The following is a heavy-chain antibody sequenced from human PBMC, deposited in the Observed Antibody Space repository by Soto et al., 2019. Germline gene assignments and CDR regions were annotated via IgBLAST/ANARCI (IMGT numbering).Heavy chain of an antibody. J-gene: IGHJ4*02. CDR3: ARDTGSWYFLDDY. V-gene: IGHV1-18*01. CDR1: GYSFTSYG. D-gene: IGHD6-13*01. CDR2: ISAYNGHT. Sequence: ASVKVSCKASGYSFTSYGISLVRQAPGQGLEWMGWISAYNGHTNFAQKLQGRVTVTTDTSTSTAYMELRSLRSDDTAVYYCARDTGSWYFLDDYWGQGTLVTVSS.